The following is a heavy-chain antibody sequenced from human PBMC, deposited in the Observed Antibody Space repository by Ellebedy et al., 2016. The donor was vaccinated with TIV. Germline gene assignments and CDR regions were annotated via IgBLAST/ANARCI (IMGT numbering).Heavy chain of an antibody. CDR2: ISSTSSHI. D-gene: IGHD2-2*01. Sequence: GESLKISCAASGFTFSSYSMNWVRQAPGKGLEWVSYISSTSSHIYYADSVQGRFTISRDNAKNTLFLQVNSLRAEDTAVYYCARDTCFSTSCYSDYWGQGALVTVSS. CDR1: GFTFSSYS. CDR3: ARDTCFSTSCYSDY. V-gene: IGHV3-21*05. J-gene: IGHJ4*02.